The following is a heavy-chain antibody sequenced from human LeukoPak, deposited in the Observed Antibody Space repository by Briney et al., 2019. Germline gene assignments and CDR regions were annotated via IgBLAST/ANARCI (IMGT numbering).Heavy chain of an antibody. Sequence: ASETLSLTCAVYGGSFSSYYWNWIRQPPGKGLEWIGYIYYSGSTNYNPSLKSRVTISVDTSRNQFSLKLSSVTAADTAVYYCARGYDSSTYYSWFDPWGQGTLVTVSS. D-gene: IGHD3-22*01. CDR1: GGSFSSYY. CDR2: IYYSGST. J-gene: IGHJ5*02. CDR3: ARGYDSSTYYSWFDP. V-gene: IGHV4-59*01.